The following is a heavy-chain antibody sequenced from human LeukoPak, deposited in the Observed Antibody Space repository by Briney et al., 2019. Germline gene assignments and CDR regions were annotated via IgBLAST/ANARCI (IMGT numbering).Heavy chain of an antibody. V-gene: IGHV1-2*02. D-gene: IGHD3-22*01. J-gene: IGHJ6*02. CDR2: INPNSGGT. CDR3: ARARGYYDSSGYYRDYYYGMDV. Sequence: ASVKVSCKASGYTFTSYYMHWVRQAPGQGLEWMGWINPNSGGTNYAQKFQGRVTMTRDTSISTAYMELSRLRSDDTAVYYCARARGYYDSSGYYRDYYYGMDVWGQGTTVTVSS. CDR1: GYTFTSYY.